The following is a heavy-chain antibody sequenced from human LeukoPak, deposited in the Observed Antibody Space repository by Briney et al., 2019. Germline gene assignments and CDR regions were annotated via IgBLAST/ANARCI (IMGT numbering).Heavy chain of an antibody. J-gene: IGHJ4*02. D-gene: IGHD3-3*01. CDR2: ISYGGDNK. CDR1: GFTFSSYA. CDR3: ARDFEAHDLRPIGY. V-gene: IGHV3-30*01. Sequence: GRSLRLSCAASGFTFSSYAMLWVRQAPGKGLEWVAVISYGGDNKYYADSVKGRFTISRDNSKNTLYLQMNSLRAEDTAVYYCARDFEAHDLRPIGYWGQGTLVTVSS.